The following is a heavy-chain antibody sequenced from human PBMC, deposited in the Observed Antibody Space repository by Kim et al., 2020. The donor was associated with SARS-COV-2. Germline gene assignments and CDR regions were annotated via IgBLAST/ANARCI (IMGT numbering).Heavy chain of an antibody. CDR2: IYYSGST. D-gene: IGHD5-18*01. V-gene: IGHV4-61*01. Sequence: SETLSLTCTVSGGSVSSGSYYWSWFRQPPGKGLEWIGYIYYSGSTNYNPSLKSRVTISVDTSKNQFSLKLSSVTAADTAVYYCARTADTAMVSLFDYWG. CDR3: ARTADTAMVSLFDY. CDR1: GGSVSSGSYY. J-gene: IGHJ4*01.